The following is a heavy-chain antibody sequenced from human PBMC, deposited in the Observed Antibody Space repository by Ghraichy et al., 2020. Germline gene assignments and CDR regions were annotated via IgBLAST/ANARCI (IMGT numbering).Heavy chain of an antibody. Sequence: ASVKVSCKASGYTFTSYGISWVRQAPGQGLEWMGWISAYNGNTNYAQKLQGRVTMTTDTSTGTAYMELRSLRSDDTAVYYCARVENFWSGYGPINWFDPWGQGTLVTVSS. D-gene: IGHD3-3*01. V-gene: IGHV1-18*01. CDR1: GYTFTSYG. CDR3: ARVENFWSGYGPINWFDP. J-gene: IGHJ5*02. CDR2: ISAYNGNT.